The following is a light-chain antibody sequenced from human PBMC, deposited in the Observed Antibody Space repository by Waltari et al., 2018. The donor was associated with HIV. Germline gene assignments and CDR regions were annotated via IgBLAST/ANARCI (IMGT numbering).Light chain of an antibody. J-gene: IGKJ1*01. CDR2: KAT. V-gene: IGKV1-5*03. Sequence: DIHMSQSPPTLTASVGDRVNITCRASQNVGTWLAWYQQKPGEAPKLLIHKATDVEDGVPSRFSGRASGTEFTLTIDSLHPDDFATFYCHQYSNYLGSFGQGTKLELK. CDR1: QNVGTW. CDR3: HQYSNYLGS.